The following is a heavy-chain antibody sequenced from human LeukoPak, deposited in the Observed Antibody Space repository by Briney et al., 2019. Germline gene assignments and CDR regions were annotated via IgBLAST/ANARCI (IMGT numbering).Heavy chain of an antibody. Sequence: ASVKVSCKASGYTFTSYDINWVRQATGQGLEWMGWMNPNSGNTGYAQKFQGRVTMTRNTSISTAYMELSSLRSEDTAVYYCARGWSSWYSAGHGVYWFDPWGQGTLVTVSS. CDR1: GYTFTSYD. J-gene: IGHJ5*02. CDR2: MNPNSGNT. D-gene: IGHD6-13*01. V-gene: IGHV1-8*01. CDR3: ARGWSSWYSAGHGVYWFDP.